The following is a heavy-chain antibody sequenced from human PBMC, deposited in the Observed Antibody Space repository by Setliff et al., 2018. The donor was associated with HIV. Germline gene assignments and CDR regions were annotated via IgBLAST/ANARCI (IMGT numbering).Heavy chain of an antibody. CDR3: ARGVPAVTGYHFDY. J-gene: IGHJ4*02. CDR1: GFTFSNAW. Sequence: GGSLRLSCAASGFTFSNAWMNWVRQAPGKGLEWVGFIRGKAYGETADFAASLKGRFTISRDDSKSIAYLQMNSLKTEDTAVYYCARGVPAVTGYHFDYWGQGTLVTVSS. D-gene: IGHD6-19*01. CDR2: IRGKAYGETA. V-gene: IGHV3-49*04.